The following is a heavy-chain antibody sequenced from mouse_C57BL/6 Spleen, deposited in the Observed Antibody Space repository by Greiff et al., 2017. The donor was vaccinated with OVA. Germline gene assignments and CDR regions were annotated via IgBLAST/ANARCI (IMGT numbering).Heavy chain of an antibody. CDR2: IDPEDGET. D-gene: IGHD1-1*01. J-gene: IGHJ2*01. Sequence: ESGAELVKPGASVKLSCTASGFNIKDYYMHWVKQRTEQGLEWIGRIDPEDGETKYAPKFQGKATITADTSSNTAYLQLSSLTSEDTAVYYCPITTVGNYYFDYWGQGTTLTVSS. CDR3: PITTVGNYYFDY. V-gene: IGHV14-2*01. CDR1: GFNIKDYY.